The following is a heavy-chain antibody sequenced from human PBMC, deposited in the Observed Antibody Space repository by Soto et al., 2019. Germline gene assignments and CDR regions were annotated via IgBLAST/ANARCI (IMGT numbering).Heavy chain of an antibody. CDR2: IKSKTDGGTI. J-gene: IGHJ4*02. V-gene: IGHV3-15*07. D-gene: IGHD6-19*01. CDR1: GFTFSSYG. Sequence: PGGSLRLSCAASGFTFSSYGMHWVRQAPGKGLEWVGRIKSKTDGGTIDYAAPVKGRFSISRDDSKNTLYLQMNSLKTEDTAVYYCTTIFHSSGPLWGQGTLVTVSS. CDR3: TTIFHSSGPL.